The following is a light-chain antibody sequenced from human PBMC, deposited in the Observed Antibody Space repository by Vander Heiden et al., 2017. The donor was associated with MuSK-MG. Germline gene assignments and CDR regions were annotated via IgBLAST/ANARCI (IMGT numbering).Light chain of an antibody. J-gene: IGKJ4*01. V-gene: IGKV1-33*01. CDR1: QDSKNY. CDR3: QQYDNLPLT. Sequence: DFQMTQPPSSLSAPVGDRATITCQASQDSKNYLNWYQQKPGKAPKLLIYGASNLETGVPARFSGSGSGTDFTLTISSLQAEDIATYYCQQYDNLPLTFGEGTKVEIK. CDR2: GAS.